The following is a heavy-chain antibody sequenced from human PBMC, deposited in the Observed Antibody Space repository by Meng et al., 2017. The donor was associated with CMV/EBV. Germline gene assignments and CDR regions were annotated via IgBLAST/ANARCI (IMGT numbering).Heavy chain of an antibody. V-gene: IGHV1-2*02. J-gene: IGHJ6*02. D-gene: IGHD6-13*01. CDR3: ARRPGIAAAGTYYGRDV. CDR2: INPNSGGT. Sequence: ASVKVSCKASGDTFTGYYMHWVRQAPGQGFEGMGWINPNSGGTNYAQKFQGRVTMTRDTSISTDYMELSRLRSDDTAVYYCARRPGIAAAGTYYGRDVWGQGTTVTVSS. CDR1: GDTFTGYY.